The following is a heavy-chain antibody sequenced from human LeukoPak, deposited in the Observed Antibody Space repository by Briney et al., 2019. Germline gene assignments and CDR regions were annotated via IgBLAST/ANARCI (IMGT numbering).Heavy chain of an antibody. J-gene: IGHJ4*02. CDR2: IYYSGST. CDR1: GGSISSGGYY. D-gene: IGHD5-12*01. CDR3: ARTYSGYDFDY. Sequence: PSETLSLTCTVSGGSISSGGYYWSWIRQHPGKGLEWIGYIYYSGSTYYNPSLKSRVTISVDTSKNQFSLKLSSVTAADTAVYCCARTYSGYDFDYWGQGTLVTVSS. V-gene: IGHV4-31*03.